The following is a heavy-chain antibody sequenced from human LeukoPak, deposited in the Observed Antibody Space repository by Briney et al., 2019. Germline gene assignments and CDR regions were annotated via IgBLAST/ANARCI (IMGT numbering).Heavy chain of an antibody. CDR1: GSTFGNYY. Sequence: GSLRLSCAASGSTFGNYYMSWVRQPPGKGLEWIGEISHCGDTKYSPSLRTRVTISIDKSKNHLSLNLNSVTAADTAMYYCATRDQSRTDVVPPDYWGQGTLVTVSS. CDR2: ISHCGDT. V-gene: IGHV4-4*02. D-gene: IGHD5-18*01. CDR3: ATRDQSRTDVVPPDY. J-gene: IGHJ4*02.